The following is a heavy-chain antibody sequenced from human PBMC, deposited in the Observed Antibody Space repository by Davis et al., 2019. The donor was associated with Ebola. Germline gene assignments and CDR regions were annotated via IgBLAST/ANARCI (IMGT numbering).Heavy chain of an antibody. J-gene: IGHJ6*02. V-gene: IGHV3-30*18. CDR3: AKVIYYDRPSDAKQMRYYGMDV. Sequence: SCKASGGTFSSYGMHWVRQAPGKGLEWVAVISYDGSNKYYADSVKGRFTISRDNSKNTLYLQMNSLRAEDTAVYYCAKVIYYDRPSDAKQMRYYGMDVWGQGTTVTVSS. D-gene: IGHD3-22*01. CDR2: ISYDGSNK. CDR1: GGTFSSYG.